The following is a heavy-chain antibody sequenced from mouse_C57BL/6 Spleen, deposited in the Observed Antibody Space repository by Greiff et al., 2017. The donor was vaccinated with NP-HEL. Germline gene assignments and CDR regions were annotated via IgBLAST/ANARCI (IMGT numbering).Heavy chain of an antibody. V-gene: IGHV1-52*01. CDR3: ARSLDYDYGYAMDY. J-gene: IGHJ4*01. CDR2: IDPSDSET. CDR1: GYTFTSYW. D-gene: IGHD2-4*01. Sequence: QVQLQQPGAELVRPGSSVKLSCKASGYTFTSYWMHWVKQRPIQGLEWIGNIDPSDSETHYNQKFKDKATLTVDKSSSTAYMQLSSLTSEDSAVDYCARSLDYDYGYAMDYWGQGTSVTVSS.